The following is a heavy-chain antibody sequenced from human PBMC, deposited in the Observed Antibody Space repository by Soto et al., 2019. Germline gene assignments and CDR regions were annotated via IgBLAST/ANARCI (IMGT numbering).Heavy chain of an antibody. J-gene: IGHJ2*01. CDR3: ARDFDV. CDR2: IKQDGSEQ. CDR1: GFSFSAYW. V-gene: IGHV3-7*01. Sequence: PGGSLRLSCEASGFSFSAYWMSWVRQAPGKGLEWVANIKQDGSEQYCVDSVKGRFTISRNNAKNSLYLQMNSLRAEDTAVFYCARDFDVWGRGTLVTVSS.